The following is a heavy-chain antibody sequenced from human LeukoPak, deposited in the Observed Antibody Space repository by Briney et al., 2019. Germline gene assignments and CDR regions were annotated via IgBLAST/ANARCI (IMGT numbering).Heavy chain of an antibody. J-gene: IGHJ4*02. Sequence: GGSLRLSCAASGFTFDDYTMHWVRRAPGKGLEWVSLITRDGGSTYYADSVKGRFTISRDNSKNSLYLQMNSLRTEDTALYYCAKDKFSGGSGSYYSGYFDYWGQGTLVTVSS. CDR1: GFTFDDYT. CDR3: AKDKFSGGSGSYYSGYFDY. CDR2: ITRDGGST. V-gene: IGHV3-43*01. D-gene: IGHD3-10*01.